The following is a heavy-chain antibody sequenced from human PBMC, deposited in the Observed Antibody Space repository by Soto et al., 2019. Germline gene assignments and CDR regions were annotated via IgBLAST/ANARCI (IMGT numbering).Heavy chain of an antibody. CDR3: ARHVASGKAAFDI. J-gene: IGHJ3*02. V-gene: IGHV4-59*08. D-gene: IGHD2-15*01. CDR1: GGSISNYY. Sequence: TSETLSLTCTVSGGSISNYYWSWIRQPPGKGLEWIGYIYYTGSTNHNPSLKSRVTISVDTSKNQFSLKLTSVTAADTALYYCARHVASGKAAFDIWGQGTMVTVSS. CDR2: IYYTGST.